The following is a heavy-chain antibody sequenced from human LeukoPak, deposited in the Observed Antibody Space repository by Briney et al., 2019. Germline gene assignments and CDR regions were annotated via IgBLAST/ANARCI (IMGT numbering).Heavy chain of an antibody. CDR3: ARRLCSGGSCSSLDY. D-gene: IGHD2-15*01. V-gene: IGHV3-23*01. Sequence: GGSLRLSCAASGFTFSSYAMSWVRQAPGKGLEWVSAISGNGGGTYYADSVKGRFTISRDNSKNTLYLQMNSLRAEDTALYYCARRLCSGGSCSSLDYWGQGTLVTVSS. CDR1: GFTFSSYA. J-gene: IGHJ4*02. CDR2: ISGNGGGT.